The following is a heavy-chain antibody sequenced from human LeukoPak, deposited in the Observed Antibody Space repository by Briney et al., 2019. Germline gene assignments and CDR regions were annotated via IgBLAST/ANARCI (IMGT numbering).Heavy chain of an antibody. D-gene: IGHD6-13*01. Sequence: SGGSLXLSCAASGFTFSSYSMNWVRQAPGKGLEWVSGINWNGGSTGYADSVKGRFTISRDNAKNSLYLQMNSLRAEDTALYYXXXXXRYXSSWXGGYYYYYYMDVWGKGTTVTVSS. J-gene: IGHJ6*03. CDR1: GFTFSSYS. CDR3: XXXXRYXSSWXGGYYYYYYMDV. V-gene: IGHV3-20*04. CDR2: INWNGGST.